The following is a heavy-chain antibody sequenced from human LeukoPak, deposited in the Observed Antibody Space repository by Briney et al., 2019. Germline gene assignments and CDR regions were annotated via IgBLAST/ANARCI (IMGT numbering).Heavy chain of an antibody. V-gene: IGHV3-23*01. Sequence: GGSLRLSCAASGFTFSVFAMTWVRQAPGKGLEWVSAISSSGGNAYYADSVKGRFTISRDNSKNTLYLQMNSLRAQAKGLYYCAYYGSGSYCFDYWGQGTLVTVSS. J-gene: IGHJ4*02. D-gene: IGHD3-10*01. CDR2: ISSSGGNA. CDR3: AYYGSGSYCFDY. CDR1: GFTFSVFA.